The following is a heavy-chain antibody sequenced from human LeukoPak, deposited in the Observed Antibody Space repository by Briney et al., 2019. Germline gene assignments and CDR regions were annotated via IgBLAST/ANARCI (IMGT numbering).Heavy chain of an antibody. CDR2: INPNSGGT. CDR3: AREGIVVVVAAFDY. J-gene: IGHJ4*02. V-gene: IGHV1-2*02. D-gene: IGHD2-15*01. CDR1: GYTFTGYY. Sequence: ASVKVSCKASGYTFTGYYMHWVRQAPGQGLEWMGWINPNSGGTNYAQKFQGRVTMTRDTSISTAYMELSRLRSDVTAVYYCAREGIVVVVAAFDYWGQGTLVTVSS.